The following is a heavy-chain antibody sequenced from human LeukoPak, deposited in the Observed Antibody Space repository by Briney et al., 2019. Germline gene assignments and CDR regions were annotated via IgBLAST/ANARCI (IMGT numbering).Heavy chain of an antibody. CDR1: GFTFSSYG. CDR2: ISYDGSNK. V-gene: IGHV3-30*18. CDR3: AKQYNWNDNYYYYYYMDV. J-gene: IGHJ6*03. D-gene: IGHD1-20*01. Sequence: QSGGSLRLSCAASGFTFSSYGMHWVRQAPGKGLEWVAVISYDGSNKYYADSVKGRFTISRDNSKNTLYLQMNSLRAEDTAVYYCAKQYNWNDNYYYYYYMDVWGKGTTVTISS.